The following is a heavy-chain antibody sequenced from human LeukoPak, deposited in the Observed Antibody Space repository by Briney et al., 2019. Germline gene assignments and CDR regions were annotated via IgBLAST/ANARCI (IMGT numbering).Heavy chain of an antibody. J-gene: IGHJ4*02. CDR2: VSAYNGNT. Sequence: GASVKVSCKASGYTFTSYGISCVRQAPGQGLEWMGWVSAYNGNTNYAQKLQGRVTITTDTPTSTAYMELRSLRSDDTAVYYCARGSGGGTPLDYWGQGTLVTVSS. D-gene: IGHD1/OR15-1a*01. V-gene: IGHV1-18*01. CDR1: GYTFTSYG. CDR3: ARGSGGGTPLDY.